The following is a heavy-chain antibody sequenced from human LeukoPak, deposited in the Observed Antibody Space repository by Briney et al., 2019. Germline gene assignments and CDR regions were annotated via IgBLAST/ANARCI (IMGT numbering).Heavy chain of an antibody. CDR1: GFTFSSYG. J-gene: IGHJ4*02. CDR2: ISYDGSNK. Sequence: SGRSLRLSCAASGFTFSSYGMHWVRQAPGKGLEWVAVISYDGSNKYYADSVKGRSTISRDNSKNALYLQMDSLRAEDTAVYYCAKDHSGYGDYFDYWGQGTLVTVSS. V-gene: IGHV3-30*18. D-gene: IGHD4-17*01. CDR3: AKDHSGYGDYFDY.